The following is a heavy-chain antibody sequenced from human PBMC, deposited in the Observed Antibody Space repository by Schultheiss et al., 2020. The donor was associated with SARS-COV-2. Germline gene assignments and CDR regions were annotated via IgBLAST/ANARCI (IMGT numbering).Heavy chain of an antibody. CDR1: GFTFSSYA. CDR2: ISGSGGST. Sequence: GGSLRLSCAASGFTFSSYAMSWVRQAPGKGLEWVSAISGSGGSTYYADSVKGRFTISRDNSKNTLYLQMNSLRAEDTAVYYCAKPLRGYSYGDKTWDAFDIWGQGTMVTVSS. CDR3: AKPLRGYSYGDKTWDAFDI. J-gene: IGHJ3*02. V-gene: IGHV3-23*01. D-gene: IGHD5-18*01.